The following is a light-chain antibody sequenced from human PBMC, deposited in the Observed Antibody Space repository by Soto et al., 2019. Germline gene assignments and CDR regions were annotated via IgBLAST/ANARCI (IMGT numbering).Light chain of an antibody. CDR2: KAS. J-gene: IGKJ2*01. CDR1: QSISSW. V-gene: IGKV1-5*03. Sequence: DIQMTQSPSTLSASVGDRVTITCRASQSISSWLAWYQQKPGKAPKLLTYKASSLESGVASRFSGSGSGTVFTLTTSSLQPDDFATYCWQQYNSYMYTFGQGTKLEIK. CDR3: QQYNSYMYT.